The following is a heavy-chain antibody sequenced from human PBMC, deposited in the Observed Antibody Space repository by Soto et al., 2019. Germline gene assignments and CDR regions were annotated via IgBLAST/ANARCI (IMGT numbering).Heavy chain of an antibody. CDR1: GFTFSSYG. CDR3: ARDLRKYYSNYFDY. Sequence: GGSLRLSCAASGFTFSSYGMRWVRQAPGKGLEWVAVIWYDGSNKYYADSVKGRFTISRDNSKNTLYLQMNSLRAEDTAVYYCARDLRKYYSNYFDYWGQGTLVTVSS. J-gene: IGHJ4*02. D-gene: IGHD4-4*01. CDR2: IWYDGSNK. V-gene: IGHV3-33*01.